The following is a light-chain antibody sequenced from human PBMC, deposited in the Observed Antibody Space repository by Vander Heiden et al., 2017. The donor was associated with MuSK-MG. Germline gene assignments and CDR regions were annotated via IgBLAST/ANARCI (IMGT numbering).Light chain of an antibody. J-gene: IGLJ1*01. V-gene: IGLV2-11*01. CDR1: SSDVGGYNY. CDR3: CSYAGSYTFEV. Sequence: QSALTQPRSVSGSPGQSVTISCTGTSSDVGGYNYVSWYQQHPGKAPKLMIYDVSKRPSGVPDRCSGSKSGNTAALTISGLQAEDEADYYCCSYAGSYTFEVFGAGTKVTVL. CDR2: DVS.